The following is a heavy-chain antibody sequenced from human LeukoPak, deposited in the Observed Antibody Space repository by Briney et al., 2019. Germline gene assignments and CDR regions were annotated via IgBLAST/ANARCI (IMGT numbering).Heavy chain of an antibody. Sequence: GGSLRLSCAASGFTFSSYGMSWVRQAPGKGLEWVSAISGSGGSTYYADSVKGQFTISRDNSKNTLYLQMNSLRAEDTAVYYCAKVSSSWPNDDAFDIWGQGTMVTVSS. CDR1: GFTFSSYG. CDR2: ISGSGGST. J-gene: IGHJ3*02. D-gene: IGHD6-13*01. V-gene: IGHV3-23*01. CDR3: AKVSSSWPNDDAFDI.